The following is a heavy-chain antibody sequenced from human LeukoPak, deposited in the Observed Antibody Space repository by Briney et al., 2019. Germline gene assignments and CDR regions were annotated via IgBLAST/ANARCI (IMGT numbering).Heavy chain of an antibody. CDR2: IIPMIDKK. Sequence: GASLKVSCKASGGNFTTVAKRWVRQAPLQGLEWIGRIIPMIDKKNHAKKFKGRVSISADMSTTMAFLELRSLRSEDTAMYYCAKDGGAAGSGYDVWGQGTMIVVSA. D-gene: IGHD3-22*01. CDR1: GGNFTTVA. V-gene: IGHV1-69*04. J-gene: IGHJ3*01. CDR3: AKDGGAAGSGYDV.